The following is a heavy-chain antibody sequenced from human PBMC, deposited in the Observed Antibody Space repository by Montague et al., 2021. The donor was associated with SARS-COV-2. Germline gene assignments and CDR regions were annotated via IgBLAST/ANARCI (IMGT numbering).Heavy chain of an antibody. CDR1: GDSVSGHRAA. J-gene: IGHJ6*02. V-gene: IGHV6-1*01. Sequence: CAISGDSVSGHRAASNWNRQSPSRRLEWLGRPYYRSKWYNDYAVSVNSRITINPDTSKNQFSLQLNSVTPEDTAVYYCARDTRIQLWFDRDYYYGMDVWGQGTTVTVSS. CDR3: ARDTRIQLWFDRDYYYGMDV. D-gene: IGHD5-18*01. CDR2: PYYRSKWYN.